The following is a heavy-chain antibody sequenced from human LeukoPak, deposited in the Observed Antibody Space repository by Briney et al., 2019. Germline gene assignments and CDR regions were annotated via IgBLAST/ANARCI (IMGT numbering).Heavy chain of an antibody. J-gene: IGHJ4*02. CDR2: IYTSGST. CDR1: GGSISSNSYY. V-gene: IGHV4-61*02. CDR3: ARSSGHSYGDFDY. Sequence: SQTLSLTCTVSGGSISSNSYYWSWIRQPAGKGLEWIGRIYTSGSTSYNPSLKSRITMSLDTSNNQFSLKLSSVTAADTAVYYCARSSGHSYGDFDYWGQGTLVTVSS. D-gene: IGHD5-18*01.